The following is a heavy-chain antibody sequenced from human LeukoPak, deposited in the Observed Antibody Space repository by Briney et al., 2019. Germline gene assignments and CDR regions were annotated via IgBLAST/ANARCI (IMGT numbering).Heavy chain of an antibody. D-gene: IGHD2-2*01. J-gene: IGHJ4*02. CDR1: GFTFSSYA. V-gene: IGHV3-30*04. CDR3: ASVCLVVVPAAMHGGDY. CDR2: ISYDGSNK. Sequence: GGSLRLSCAASGFTFSSYAMLWVRQAPGKGLEWVAVISYDGSNKYYADSVKGRFTISRDNSKNTLYLQMNSLRAEDTAVYYCASVCLVVVPAAMHGGDYWGQGTLVTVSS.